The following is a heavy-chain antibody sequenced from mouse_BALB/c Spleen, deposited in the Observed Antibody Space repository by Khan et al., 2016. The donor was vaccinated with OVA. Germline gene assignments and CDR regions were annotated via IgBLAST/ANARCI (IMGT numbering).Heavy chain of an antibody. J-gene: IGHJ3*01. CDR2: IWSGGST. CDR1: GFSLTTYG. V-gene: IGHV2-2*02. CDR3: ARNYDYDEGLAY. D-gene: IGHD2-4*01. Sequence: VQLQESGPGLVQPSQSLSITCTVSGFSLTTYGVHWVRQSPGKGLEWLGVIWSGGSTDYNAAFISRLSISKDSSKSPVFFKMNSLQVNDTAIYYCARNYDYDEGLAYWGQGTLVTVSA.